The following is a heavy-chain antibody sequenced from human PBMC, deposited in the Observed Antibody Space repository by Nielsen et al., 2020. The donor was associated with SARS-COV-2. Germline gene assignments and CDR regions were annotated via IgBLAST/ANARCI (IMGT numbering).Heavy chain of an antibody. V-gene: IGHV7-4-1*02. Sequence: ASVKVSCKASGYTFTSYDINWVRQATGQGLEWMGWINTNTGNPTYAQGFTGRFVFSLDTSVSTAYLQISSLKAEDTAVYYCARAHSPQYSSSWLNWFDPWGQGTLVTVSS. D-gene: IGHD6-13*01. CDR2: INTNTGNP. CDR3: ARAHSPQYSSSWLNWFDP. J-gene: IGHJ5*02. CDR1: GYTFTSYD.